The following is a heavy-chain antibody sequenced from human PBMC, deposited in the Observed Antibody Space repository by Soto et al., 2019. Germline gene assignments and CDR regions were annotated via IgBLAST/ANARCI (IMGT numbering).Heavy chain of an antibody. CDR2: ISVYNGNK. Sequence: ASVKVSCKASGYTFTGYYMHWVRQAPGQGLEWMGWISVYNGNKMYAQKFQGRVTMTTDTSTSTAHMELRSLRSDDTAVYYCARDCSGGSCSTAYWGQGTLVTVSS. D-gene: IGHD2-15*01. J-gene: IGHJ4*02. CDR3: ARDCSGGSCSTAY. CDR1: GYTFTGYY. V-gene: IGHV1-18*04.